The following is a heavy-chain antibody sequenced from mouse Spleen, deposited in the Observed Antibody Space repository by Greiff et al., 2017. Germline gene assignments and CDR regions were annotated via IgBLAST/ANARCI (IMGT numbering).Heavy chain of an antibody. CDR2: INYDGSST. CDR3: ARERNYGNYLDY. D-gene: IGHD2-1*01. V-gene: IGHV5-16*01. CDR1: GFTFSDYY. Sequence: EVKLMESEGGLVQPGSSMKLSCTASGFTFSDYYMAWVRQVPEKGLEWVANINYDGSSTYYLDSLKSRFIISRDNAKNILYLQMSSLKSEDTATYYCARERNYGNYLDYWGQGTTLTVSS. J-gene: IGHJ2*01.